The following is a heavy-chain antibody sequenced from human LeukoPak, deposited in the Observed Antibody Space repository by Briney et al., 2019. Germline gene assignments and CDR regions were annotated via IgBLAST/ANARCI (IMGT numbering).Heavy chain of an antibody. CDR2: IRAYNGNT. J-gene: IGHJ5*02. V-gene: IGHV1-18*01. CDR3: ARHSSSWWGYNWFDP. CDR1: GYTFTSYG. D-gene: IGHD6-13*01. Sequence: ASVKVSCKASGYTFTSYGISWVRQAPGQGLEWMGWIRAYNGNTNYAQKLQGRVTMTTDTSTSTAYMELRSLRSDDTAVYYCARHSSSWWGYNWFDPWGQGTLVTVSS.